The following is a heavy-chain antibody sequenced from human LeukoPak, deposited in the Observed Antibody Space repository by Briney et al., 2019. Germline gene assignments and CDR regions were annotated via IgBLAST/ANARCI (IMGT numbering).Heavy chain of an antibody. CDR2: IYYSGST. J-gene: IGHJ5*02. CDR1: GGSISSSSYY. Sequence: SETLSLTCTVSGGSISSSSYYWGWIRQPPGKGLEWIGSIYYSGSTYYNPSLKSRVTISVDTSKNQFSLKLSSVTAADTAVYYCARDYCSSTSCYEEHLNWFDPWGQGTLVTVSS. D-gene: IGHD2-2*01. V-gene: IGHV4-39*07. CDR3: ARDYCSSTSCYEEHLNWFDP.